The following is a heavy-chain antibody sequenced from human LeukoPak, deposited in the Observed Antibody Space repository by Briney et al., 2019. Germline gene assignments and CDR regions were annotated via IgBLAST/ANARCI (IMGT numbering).Heavy chain of an antibody. Sequence: ASVKVSCKVSGYTLTELSMHWVRQAPGKGLEWMGGFDPEDGETIYAQKFQGRVTMTEDTSTDTAYMELSSLRSEDTAVYYCATDRKKGPTFDYWGQGTLVTVSS. CDR2: FDPEDGET. V-gene: IGHV1-24*01. CDR1: GYTLTELS. J-gene: IGHJ4*02. CDR3: ATDRKKGPTFDY.